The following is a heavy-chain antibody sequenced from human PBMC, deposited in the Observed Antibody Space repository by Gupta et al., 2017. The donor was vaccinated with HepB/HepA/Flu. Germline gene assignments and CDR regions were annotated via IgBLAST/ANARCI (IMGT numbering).Heavy chain of an antibody. D-gene: IGHD2-15*01. V-gene: IGHV4-39*01. J-gene: IGHJ5*02. CDR1: GGSISSSSYY. CDR2: IYYSGST. CDR3: ARHLRWPNPIYPVDWFDP. Sequence: QLQLQESGPGLVKPSETLSLTCTVSGGSISSSSYYWGWIRTPPGKGLEWIGSIYYSGSTYYNPSLKSRVTISVDTSKNQFSLKLSSVTAADTAVYYCARHLRWPNPIYPVDWFDPWGQGTLVTVSS.